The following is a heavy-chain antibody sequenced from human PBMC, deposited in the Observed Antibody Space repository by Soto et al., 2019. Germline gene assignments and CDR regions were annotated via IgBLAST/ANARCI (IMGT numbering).Heavy chain of an antibody. Sequence: GESLKISCKGSGYSFTSYWIGWVRQMPGKGLEWMGIIYPGDSDTRYSPSFQGQVTISADKSISTAYLQWSSLKASDTAMYYCARQRDYYGSGSYYTSGGYYYYGMDVWGQGTTVTVSS. CDR2: IYPGDSDT. J-gene: IGHJ6*02. V-gene: IGHV5-51*01. CDR3: ARQRDYYGSGSYYTSGGYYYYGMDV. D-gene: IGHD3-10*01. CDR1: GYSFTSYW.